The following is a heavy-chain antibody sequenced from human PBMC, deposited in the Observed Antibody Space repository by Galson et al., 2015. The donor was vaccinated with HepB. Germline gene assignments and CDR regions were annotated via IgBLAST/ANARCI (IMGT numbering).Heavy chain of an antibody. CDR3: AKDLRSYSALLDY. CDR1: GFTFSSYG. CDR2: ISYDGSNK. J-gene: IGHJ4*02. D-gene: IGHD3-10*01. Sequence: SLRLSCAASGFTFSSYGMHWVRQAPGKGLEWVAVISYDGSNKYYADSVKGRFTISRDNSKNTLYLQMNSLRAEDTAVYYCAKDLRSYSALLDYWGQGTLVTVSS. V-gene: IGHV3-30*18.